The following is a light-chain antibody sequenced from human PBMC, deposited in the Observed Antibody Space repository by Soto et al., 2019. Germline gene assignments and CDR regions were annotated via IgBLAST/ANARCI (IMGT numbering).Light chain of an antibody. CDR3: QRYDSLPPP. Sequence: DIQMTQSPSSLSASVGDRVTITCQASHDIKKYLKWYQEKPGKAPKLLIYDASNLQTGVPSRFSGSGYGTHFTFTISSLQPEDIATYYCQRYDSLPPPFGQGTRLDIK. CDR2: DAS. J-gene: IGKJ5*01. V-gene: IGKV1-33*01. CDR1: HDIKKY.